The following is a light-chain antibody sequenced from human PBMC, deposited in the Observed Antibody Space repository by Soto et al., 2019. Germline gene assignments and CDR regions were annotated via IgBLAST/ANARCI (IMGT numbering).Light chain of an antibody. V-gene: IGKV1-5*01. CDR2: DAA. J-gene: IGKJ1*01. Sequence: DIQMPQSPSTLSTSVGDRVTITCRASQSISSWLAWYQQKPGKAPKLLIDDAASLESGVSSRFSGSGSGTVFTLTISSLQPDDFATYYCQQYKSYWTFGQGTKVDIK. CDR1: QSISSW. CDR3: QQYKSYWT.